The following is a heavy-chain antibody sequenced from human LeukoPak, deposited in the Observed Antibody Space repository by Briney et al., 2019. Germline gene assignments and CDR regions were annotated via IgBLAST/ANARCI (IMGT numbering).Heavy chain of an antibody. D-gene: IGHD6-19*01. Sequence: SETLSLTCAVYGGSFSGYYWSWIRQPPGKGLQWIGNIYYSGSTYYNPSLKTRVTISVDTSKNQFSLKLTSVTAADTAVYYCARHASVDGNWPRPLDYWGRGSLVTVSS. CDR3: ARHASVDGNWPRPLDY. J-gene: IGHJ4*02. CDR2: IYYSGST. V-gene: IGHV4-34*01. CDR1: GGSFSGYY.